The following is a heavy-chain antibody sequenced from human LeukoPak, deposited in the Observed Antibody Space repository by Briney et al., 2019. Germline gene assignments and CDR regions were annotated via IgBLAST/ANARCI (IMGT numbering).Heavy chain of an antibody. CDR2: ISSSGSTI. D-gene: IGHD3-10*02. V-gene: IGHV3-48*03. J-gene: IGHJ6*04. CDR1: GFTFSSYE. CDR3: AELGISMIGGV. Sequence: GGSLRLSCAASGFTFSSYEMNWVRQAPGKGLEWVSYISSSGSTIYYADSVKGRFTISRNNAKNSLYLQMNSLRAEDTAVYYCAELGISMIGGVWGKGTTVTISS.